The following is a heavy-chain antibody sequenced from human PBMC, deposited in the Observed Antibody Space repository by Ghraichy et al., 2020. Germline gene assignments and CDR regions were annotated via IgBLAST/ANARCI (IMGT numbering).Heavy chain of an antibody. Sequence: GGSLRLSCAASGFTFSSYAMHWVRQAPGKGLEWVAVISYDGSNKYYADSVKGRFTISRDNSKNTLYLQMNSLRAEDTAVYYCARVVGSSGLFDYWGQGTLVTVSS. J-gene: IGHJ4*02. CDR2: ISYDGSNK. CDR3: ARVVGSSGLFDY. V-gene: IGHV3-30*04. CDR1: GFTFSSYA. D-gene: IGHD3-22*01.